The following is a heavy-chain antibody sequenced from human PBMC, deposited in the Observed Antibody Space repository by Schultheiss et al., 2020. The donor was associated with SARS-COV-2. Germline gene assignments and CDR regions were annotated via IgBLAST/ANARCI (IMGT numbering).Heavy chain of an antibody. CDR2: INHSGST. D-gene: IGHD6-19*01. V-gene: IGHV4-34*01. J-gene: IGHJ5*02. CDR3: ARDGGSGGSGWYGWFDP. CDR1: GGSFSGYY. Sequence: SQTLSLTCAVYGGSFSGYYWSWIRQPPGKGLEWIGEINHSGSTNYNPSLKSRVTISVDTSKNQFSLKLSSVTAADTAVYYCARDGGSGGSGWYGWFDPWGQGTLVTVSS.